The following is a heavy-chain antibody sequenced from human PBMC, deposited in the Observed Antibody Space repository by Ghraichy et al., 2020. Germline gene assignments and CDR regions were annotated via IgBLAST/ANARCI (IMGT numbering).Heavy chain of an antibody. D-gene: IGHD5-24*01. CDR3: AKIRRDGSKWGYFDY. CDR1: GFTFSSYA. J-gene: IGHJ4*02. CDR2: ISGSGGST. Sequence: GGSLRLSCAASGFTFSSYAMSWVRQAPGKGLEWVSAISGSGGSTYYADSVKGRFTISRDNSKNTLYLQMNSLRAEDTAVYYCAKIRRDGSKWGYFDYWGQGTLVTVSS. V-gene: IGHV3-23*01.